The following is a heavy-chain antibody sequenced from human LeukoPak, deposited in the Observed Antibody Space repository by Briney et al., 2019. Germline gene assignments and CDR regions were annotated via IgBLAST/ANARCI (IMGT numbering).Heavy chain of an antibody. J-gene: IGHJ5*02. CDR1: GDTLSSYA. CDR3: AKDPFDQMLPENWFDP. Sequence: ASVKVSCKASGDTLSSYAISWVRQAPGQGLEWVGWMNPNSGDTNYARSFQGRVTMTRDTSISTAYMELSRLRFDDTAVYYCAKDPFDQMLPENWFDPWGQGTLVTVSS. D-gene: IGHD2-2*01. V-gene: IGHV1-2*02. CDR2: MNPNSGDT.